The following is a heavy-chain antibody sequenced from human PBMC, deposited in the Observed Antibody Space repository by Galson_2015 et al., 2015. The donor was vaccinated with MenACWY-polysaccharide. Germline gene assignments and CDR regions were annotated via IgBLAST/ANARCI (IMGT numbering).Heavy chain of an antibody. D-gene: IGHD2-2*02. CDR3: AKDPRYCSSTSCYMGYYYYGMDV. CDR2: ISYDGSNK. V-gene: IGHV3-30*18. CDR1: GFTFSSYG. Sequence: SLRLSCAASGFTFSSYGMHWVRQAPGKGLEWVAVISYDGSNKYYADSVKGRFTISRDNSKNTLYLQMNSLRAEDTAVYYCAKDPRYCSSTSCYMGYYYYGMDVWGQGTTVTVSS. J-gene: IGHJ6*02.